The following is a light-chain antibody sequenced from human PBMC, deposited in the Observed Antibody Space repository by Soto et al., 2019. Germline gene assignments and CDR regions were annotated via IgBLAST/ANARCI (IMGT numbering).Light chain of an antibody. J-gene: IGKJ1*01. CDR1: QRVRSSY. CDR3: QQYGSSPRA. CDR2: GES. V-gene: IGKV3-20*01. Sequence: EISLTQSPGTLSLSPGERATLSCRDSQRVRSSYLAWYQQKPGQAPRLRIYGESSRATGIPDRLGVSRSGTAFTIAISRLQPEDFAVYCCQQYGSSPRAFVQVTKVDIK.